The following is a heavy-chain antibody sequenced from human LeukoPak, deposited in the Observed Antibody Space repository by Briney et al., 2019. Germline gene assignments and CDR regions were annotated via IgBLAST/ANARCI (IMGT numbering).Heavy chain of an antibody. CDR1: GDSVSTYTAA. J-gene: IGHJ4*02. V-gene: IGHV6-1*01. Sequence: SQTLSLTCAISGDSVSTYTAAWNRIRQSPSRGLEWLGRTYFRSKWCNDYAVSVKRRITINPDTSKNQFSLQLNSVTPEDTAVYYCARDYDIFGAFDYWGQGTLVTVSS. D-gene: IGHD3-9*01. CDR3: ARDYDIFGAFDY. CDR2: TYFRSKWCN.